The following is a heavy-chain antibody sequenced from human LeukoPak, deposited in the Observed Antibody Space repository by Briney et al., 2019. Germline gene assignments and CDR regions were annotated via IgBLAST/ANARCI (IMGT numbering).Heavy chain of an antibody. V-gene: IGHV4-61*01. CDR3: ARTTVFGVLHAFDI. Sequence: SETLSLTCTVSGGSISSSSYYWSWIRQPPGKGLEWIGYIYYSGSTNYNPSLKSRVTISVDTSKNQFSLKLSSVTAADTAVYYCARTTVFGVLHAFDIWGQGTMVTVSS. CDR2: IYYSGST. CDR1: GGSISSSSYY. D-gene: IGHD3-10*01. J-gene: IGHJ3*02.